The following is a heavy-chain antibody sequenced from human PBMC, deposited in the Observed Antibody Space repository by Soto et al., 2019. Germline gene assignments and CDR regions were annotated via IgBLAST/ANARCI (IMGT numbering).Heavy chain of an antibody. J-gene: IGHJ6*03. Sequence: PSETLSLTCTVSGGSISSSSYYWGWIRQPPGKGLEWIGSIYYSGSTYYNPSLKSRVTISVDTSKNQFSLKLSSVTAADTAVYYCAREASGSARFLEWSYYYYYMDVWGKGTTVTVSS. D-gene: IGHD3-3*01. CDR2: IYYSGST. CDR3: AREASGSARFLEWSYYYYYMDV. V-gene: IGHV4-39*02. CDR1: GGSISSSSYY.